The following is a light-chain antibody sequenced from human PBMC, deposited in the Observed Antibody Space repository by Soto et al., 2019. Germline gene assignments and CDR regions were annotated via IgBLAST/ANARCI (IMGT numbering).Light chain of an antibody. CDR2: GAS. V-gene: IGKV3-15*01. Sequence: EIGMTQSPATLSVAPGERATLSCRASQSVSSNLAWYQQKPGQAPRLLIYGASTRATRIPARFSGSGSGTEFTLTISSLQSEDFAVYYCQQYNNWPLTFGQGTKVEIK. J-gene: IGKJ1*01. CDR3: QQYNNWPLT. CDR1: QSVSSN.